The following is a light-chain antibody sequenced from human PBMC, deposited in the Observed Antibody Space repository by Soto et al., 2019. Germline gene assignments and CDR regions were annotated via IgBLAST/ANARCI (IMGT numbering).Light chain of an antibody. CDR1: QNIESN. V-gene: IGKV3-15*01. Sequence: EVVMTQSPVTLSVSPGERATLSCRASQNIESNLAWYQQKPGQSPRLLIYGASTRASGIPARFSGSGYGTEFTLTISSLQSEDVAVYYCQQCNNWPPLTFGGGTKVEIK. J-gene: IGKJ4*01. CDR3: QQCNNWPPLT. CDR2: GAS.